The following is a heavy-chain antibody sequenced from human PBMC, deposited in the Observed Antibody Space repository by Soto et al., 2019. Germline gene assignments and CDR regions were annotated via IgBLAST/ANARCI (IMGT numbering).Heavy chain of an antibody. V-gene: IGHV3-15*01. CDR1: GFTFSNAW. CDR3: TRELYCGGDCYSVH. D-gene: IGHD2-21*02. Sequence: GGSLRLSCAASGFTFSNAWMSWVRQAPGKGLEWVGRIKSKTDGGTTDYAAPVKGRFTISRDDSKNTLYLQMNSLKTEDTAVYYCTRELYCGGDCYSVHWGQGTLVTVSS. J-gene: IGHJ4*02. CDR2: IKSKTDGGTT.